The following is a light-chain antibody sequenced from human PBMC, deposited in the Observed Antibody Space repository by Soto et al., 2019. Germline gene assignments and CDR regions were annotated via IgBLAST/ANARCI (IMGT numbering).Light chain of an antibody. Sequence: IVLTQSPGTLSLSPGERTTLSCRASQSISRYLAWYQQKPGQGPRLLIYGASSRATGTPDRFSGSGSGTDFTLTISSLEPEDFAVYYCQQRSNWPPWTFGQGTKVDIK. CDR1: QSISRY. CDR2: GAS. CDR3: QQRSNWPPWT. J-gene: IGKJ1*01. V-gene: IGKV3-11*01.